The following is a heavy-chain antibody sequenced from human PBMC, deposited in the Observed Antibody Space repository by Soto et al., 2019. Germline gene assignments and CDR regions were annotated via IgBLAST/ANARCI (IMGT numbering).Heavy chain of an antibody. CDR1: GGSINSNF. CDR3: ARELWMAGLVYYFDF. D-gene: IGHD6-19*01. J-gene: IGHJ4*02. V-gene: IGHV4-4*07. CDR2: ISSNGDT. Sequence: QVQLQESGPGLVKPSETLSLTCTISGGSINSNFLTWIRQPAGKGLEWIGRISSNGDTNYNPSLRGRVSMSLDTSKNHFSLKLNSVTASDTVVYFCARELWMAGLVYYFDFWGQGTLVTVSS.